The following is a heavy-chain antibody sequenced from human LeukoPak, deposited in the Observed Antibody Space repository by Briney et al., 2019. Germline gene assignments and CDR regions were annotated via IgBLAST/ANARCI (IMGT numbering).Heavy chain of an antibody. D-gene: IGHD6-19*01. CDR1: GYTFTSYD. CDR2: MNPNSGNT. Sequence: GASVKVSCKASGYTFTSYDINWVRQATGQGLEWMGWMNPNSGNTGYAQKFQGRVTITADKSTSTAYMELSSLRSEDTAVYYCARAARGYSSIRKSYYFDYWGQGTLVTVSS. CDR3: ARAARGYSSIRKSYYFDY. J-gene: IGHJ4*02. V-gene: IGHV1-8*01.